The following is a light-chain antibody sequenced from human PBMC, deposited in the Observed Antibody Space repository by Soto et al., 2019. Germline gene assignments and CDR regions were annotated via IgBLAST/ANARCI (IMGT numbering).Light chain of an antibody. J-gene: IGLJ3*02. CDR3: CSYARSSTWV. Sequence: QSALTQPASVSGSPGQSITISCTGTSSDVGNYNLVSWYQQHPGKAPKLMIYEVSERPSGVSNRFSGSKSGNTASLTISGLQAEDEADYYCCSYARSSTWVFGGGTKVTVL. CDR1: SSDVGNYNL. CDR2: EVS. V-gene: IGLV2-23*02.